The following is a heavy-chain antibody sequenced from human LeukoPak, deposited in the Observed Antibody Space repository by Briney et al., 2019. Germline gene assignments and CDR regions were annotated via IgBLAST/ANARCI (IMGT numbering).Heavy chain of an antibody. D-gene: IGHD2-15*01. CDR3: ARDIAHCGSGICYNIRFDS. V-gene: IGHV3-73*01. Sequence: PGGSLRLSCAASGFTFSGSAMHWVRQASGKGLEWVGRIRSKANHYATAYAASVKGRFTVSRDDSKNTAYLQMNSLRVEDTAVYYCARDIAHCGSGICYNIRFDSWGQGTLVTVSS. J-gene: IGHJ5*01. CDR2: IRSKANHYAT. CDR1: GFTFSGSA.